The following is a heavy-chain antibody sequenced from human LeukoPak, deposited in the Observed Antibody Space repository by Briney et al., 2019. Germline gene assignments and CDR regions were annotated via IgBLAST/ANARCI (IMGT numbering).Heavy chain of an antibody. J-gene: IGHJ4*02. CDR2: IYYSGST. Sequence: SETLSLTCTVSGGSISSSSYYWGWIRQPPGKGLEWIGYIYYSGSTNYNPSLKSRVTISVDTSKNQFSLKLSSVTAADTAVYYCARSDYDILTGYYTPGRYWGQGTLVTVSS. CDR3: ARSDYDILTGYYTPGRY. V-gene: IGHV4-61*05. D-gene: IGHD3-9*01. CDR1: GGSISSSSYY.